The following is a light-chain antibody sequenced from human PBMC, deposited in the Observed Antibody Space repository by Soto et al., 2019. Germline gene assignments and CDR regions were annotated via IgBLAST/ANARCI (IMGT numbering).Light chain of an antibody. CDR2: EVS. J-gene: IGLJ1*01. Sequence: QSVLTQPASVSGSPGQSITISCTGTSSDVGSYNLVSWYQQHPGKAPKLMIYEVSKRPSGVSNRFSGYKYGNTASLTISGLQAEDEAGYYCCSYAGSSTLYVFGTGTKVTVL. CDR3: CSYAGSSTLYV. V-gene: IGLV2-23*02. CDR1: SSDVGSYNL.